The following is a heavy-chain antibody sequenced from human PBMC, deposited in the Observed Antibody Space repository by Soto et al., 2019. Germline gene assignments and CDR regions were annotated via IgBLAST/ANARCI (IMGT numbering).Heavy chain of an antibody. J-gene: IGHJ4*02. CDR1: GGSISSGGYY. CDR3: ARDQEYCSGGSCYSSGSFDY. V-gene: IGHV4-31*03. Sequence: PSETLSLTCTVSGGSISSGGYYWSWIRQHPGKGLEWIGYIYYSGSTYYNPSLKSRVTISVDTSKNQFSLKLSSVTAADTAVYYCARDQEYCSGGSCYSSGSFDYWGQGTLVTVSS. D-gene: IGHD2-15*01. CDR2: IYYSGST.